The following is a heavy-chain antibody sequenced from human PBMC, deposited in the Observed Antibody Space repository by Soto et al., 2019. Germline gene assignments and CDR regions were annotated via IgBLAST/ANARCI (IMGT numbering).Heavy chain of an antibody. V-gene: IGHV1-18*01. Sequence: ASVKVSCKASGGTFSSYAISWVRQAPGQGLEWMGWISAYNGNTNYAQKLQGRVTMTTDTSTSTAYMELRSLRSDDTAVYYCARGEVVPTTRRNFDYWGQGTLVTVSS. CDR1: GGTFSSYA. D-gene: IGHD1-7*01. CDR3: ARGEVVPTTRRNFDY. J-gene: IGHJ4*02. CDR2: ISAYNGNT.